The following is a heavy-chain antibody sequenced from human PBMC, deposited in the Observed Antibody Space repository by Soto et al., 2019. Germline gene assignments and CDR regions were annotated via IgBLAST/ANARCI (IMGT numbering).Heavy chain of an antibody. Sequence: EVQLVESGGGLVQPGGSVRLSCAASEFTFSSYWMHWVRQAPGKGLMWVSRIHNDGSTTRYADSVKGRFTISRDNAKNTLYLQMSSLRVEDTAVYYCARDNWNSYWGQGTRVTFSS. CDR2: IHNDGSTT. CDR3: ARDNWNSY. D-gene: IGHD1-7*01. V-gene: IGHV3-74*01. J-gene: IGHJ4*01. CDR1: EFTFSSYW.